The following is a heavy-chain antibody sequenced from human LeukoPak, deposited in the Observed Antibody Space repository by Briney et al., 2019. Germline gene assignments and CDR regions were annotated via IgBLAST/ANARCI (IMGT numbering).Heavy chain of an antibody. D-gene: IGHD3-9*01. V-gene: IGHV3-23*01. CDR2: ISGSGGST. CDR3: AKGRDILTGFPL. CDR1: GFTFSSYA. Sequence: GGSLRLSCAASGFTFSSYAMSWVRQAPGKGLEWVSAISGSGGSTYYADSVKGRFTTSRDNSKNTLYLQMNSLRAEDTAVYYCAKGRDILTGFPLWGQGTMVTVSS. J-gene: IGHJ3*01.